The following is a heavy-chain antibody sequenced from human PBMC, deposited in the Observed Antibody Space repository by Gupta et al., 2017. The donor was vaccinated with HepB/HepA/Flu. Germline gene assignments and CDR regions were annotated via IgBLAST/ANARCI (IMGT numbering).Heavy chain of an antibody. CDR1: GFTFSSYG. D-gene: IGHD2-2*01. CDR2: ISYDGSNK. V-gene: IGHV3-30*18. CDR3: AKSNRGGVVPAALDY. J-gene: IGHJ4*02. Sequence: QVQLVESGGGVVQPGRSLRLSCAASGFTFSSYGMHWVRQAPGKGLEGVAVISYDGSNKYYADAVKGRFTISRDNSKNTLYLQMNSLRAEDTAVYYCAKSNRGGVVPAALDYWGQGTLVTVSS.